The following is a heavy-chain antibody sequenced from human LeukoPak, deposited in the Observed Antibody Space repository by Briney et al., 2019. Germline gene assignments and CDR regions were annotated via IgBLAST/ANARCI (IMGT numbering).Heavy chain of an antibody. CDR2: ISWDGGST. D-gene: IGHD1-26*01. Sequence: GGSLRLSCAASGFTFDDYAMHWVRQAPGKGLEWVPLISWDGGSTYYADSVKGRFTISRDNSKNSLYLQMNSLRAEDTALYYCAKARRPYSGSYSLDYWGQGTLVTVSS. CDR3: AKARRPYSGSYSLDY. V-gene: IGHV3-43D*03. J-gene: IGHJ4*02. CDR1: GFTFDDYA.